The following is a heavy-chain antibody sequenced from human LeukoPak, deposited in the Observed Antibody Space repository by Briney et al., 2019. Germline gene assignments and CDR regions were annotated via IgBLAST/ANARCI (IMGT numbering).Heavy chain of an antibody. CDR3: AKSPAYYYGSSSYTRLDY. D-gene: IGHD3-22*01. CDR2: ISGSGAST. V-gene: IGHV3-23*01. J-gene: IGHJ4*02. CDR1: GFTFSSYA. Sequence: PGGSLRLSCAASGFTFSSYAMSWVRQAPGKGLEWVSSISGSGASTYHADSVKGRFTISRDNSKNTLHLQMNSLRAEDTAVYYCAKSPAYYYGSSSYTRLDYWGQGTLVTVSS.